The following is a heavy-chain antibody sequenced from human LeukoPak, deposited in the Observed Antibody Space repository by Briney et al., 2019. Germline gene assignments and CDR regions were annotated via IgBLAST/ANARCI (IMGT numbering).Heavy chain of an antibody. V-gene: IGHV3-23*01. CDR1: GFTLSNNA. Sequence: GGSLRLSCAASGFTLSNNAMAWVRQAPGKGLEWVSGIDGGRDNTHYADSVKGRFTISRDSSKNALYLQMNSLRVEDTAVYYCANDILGLTFDVWGQGTLVTVS. CDR2: IDGGRDNT. D-gene: IGHD3-16*01. J-gene: IGHJ3*01. CDR3: ANDILGLTFDV.